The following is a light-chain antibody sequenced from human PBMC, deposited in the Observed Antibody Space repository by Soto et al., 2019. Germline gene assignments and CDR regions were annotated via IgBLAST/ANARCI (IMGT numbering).Light chain of an antibody. CDR3: GTWDLSLSEVV. CDR1: SSNIGRNF. CDR2: DDN. V-gene: IGLV1-51*01. J-gene: IGLJ2*01. Sequence: QSVLTQPPSVSAAPGQKVTISCSGSSSNIGRNFVSWYQHLPGTAPKLLIFDDNRRPSGIPDRFSGSKSGTSATLGITGLQTGDEADYYCGTWDLSLSEVVFGGGIKLTVL.